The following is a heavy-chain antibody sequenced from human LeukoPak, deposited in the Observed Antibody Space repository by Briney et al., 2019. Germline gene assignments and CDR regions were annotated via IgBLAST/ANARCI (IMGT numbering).Heavy chain of an antibody. CDR2: IYYSGST. CDR1: GGSISNYY. V-gene: IGHV4-59*01. Sequence: PSETLSLTCTVSGGSISNYYWSWIRQPPGKGLEWIGYIYYSGSTNYNPPLKSRVTISVDTSKNQFSLKLNSVTAADTAVYYCAREGPPNYDTIWGQGTMVTVSS. D-gene: IGHD3-9*01. J-gene: IGHJ3*02. CDR3: AREGPPNYDTI.